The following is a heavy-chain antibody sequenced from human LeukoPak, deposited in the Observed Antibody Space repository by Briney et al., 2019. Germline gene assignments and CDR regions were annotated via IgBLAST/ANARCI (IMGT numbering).Heavy chain of an antibody. CDR2: IWYEGSNK. CDR1: GFTFSSYG. V-gene: IGHV3-33*01. D-gene: IGHD2-15*01. Sequence: PGRSLRLSCAASGFTFSSYGMHWVRQAPGKGQELVAVIWYEGSNKYSADSVKGRFTISRDNSKKTLYLQMNSLRAEDTAVYYCARDGSGGSFDYWGQGTLVTVSS. CDR3: ARDGSGGSFDY. J-gene: IGHJ4*02.